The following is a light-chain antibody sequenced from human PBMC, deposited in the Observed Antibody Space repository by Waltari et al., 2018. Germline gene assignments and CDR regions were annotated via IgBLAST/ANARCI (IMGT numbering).Light chain of an antibody. Sequence: EIVLTQSPATLSLSPGERATLSCRASQSVGSYLAWYQQKPGQSPRLLIYDASNRATGIPARFSGSGSGTDVTLTISSLEPEDFAVYYCQQRTNWVFGGGTKVEIK. CDR1: QSVGSY. J-gene: IGKJ4*01. CDR3: QQRTNWV. V-gene: IGKV3-11*01. CDR2: DAS.